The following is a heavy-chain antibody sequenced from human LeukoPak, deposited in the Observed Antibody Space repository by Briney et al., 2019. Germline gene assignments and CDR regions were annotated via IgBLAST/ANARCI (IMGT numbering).Heavy chain of an antibody. CDR1: GFTFSSYS. V-gene: IGHV3-48*04. Sequence: PGGSLRLSCAASGFTFSSYSMNWVRQAPGKGLEWVSYISSSSSTIYYADSVKGRFTISRDNAKNSLYLQMNSLRAEDTAVYYCAREPLAQSDSSGSVPLFQHWGQGTLVTVSS. D-gene: IGHD3-22*01. J-gene: IGHJ1*01. CDR3: AREPLAQSDSSGSVPLFQH. CDR2: ISSSSSTI.